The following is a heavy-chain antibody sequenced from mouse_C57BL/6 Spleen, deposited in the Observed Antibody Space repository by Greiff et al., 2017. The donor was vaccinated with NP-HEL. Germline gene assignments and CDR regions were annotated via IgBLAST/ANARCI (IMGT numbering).Heavy chain of an antibody. D-gene: IGHD1-1*01. CDR3: ARNYYGSSYRLYYFDY. CDR2: ISDGGSYT. J-gene: IGHJ2*01. V-gene: IGHV5-4*03. Sequence: EVMLVESGGGLVKPGGSLKLSCAASGFTFSSYAMSWVRQTPEKRLEWVATISDGGSYTYYPDNVKGRFTISRDNAKNNLYLQMSHLKSEDTAMYYCARNYYGSSYRLYYFDYWGQGTTLTVSS. CDR1: GFTFSSYA.